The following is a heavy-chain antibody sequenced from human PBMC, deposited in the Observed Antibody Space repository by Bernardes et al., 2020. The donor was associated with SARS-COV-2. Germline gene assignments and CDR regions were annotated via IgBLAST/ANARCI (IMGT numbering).Heavy chain of an antibody. CDR1: GFTFSSYG. D-gene: IGHD2-15*01. CDR2: ISYDGSNK. V-gene: IGHV3-30*18. J-gene: IGHJ6*02. Sequence: GGSLRLSCAASGFTFSSYGMHWVRQAPGKGLEWVAVISYDGSNKYYADSVKGRFTISRDNSKNTLYLQMNSLRAEDTAVYYCAKDWGYCSGGSCYSYGMDVWGQGTTVTVSS. CDR3: AKDWGYCSGGSCYSYGMDV.